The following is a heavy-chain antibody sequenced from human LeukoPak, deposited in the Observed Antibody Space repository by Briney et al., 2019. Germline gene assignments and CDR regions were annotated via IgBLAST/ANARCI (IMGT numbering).Heavy chain of an antibody. Sequence: GGSLRLSSAASGFTFSSYEMNWVRQAPGKGLEWISYISGSRPSIYYADSVKGRFTISRDNAKNSLYLQMNSLRAEDTAVYYCARESNGYNFDYWGPGTLVTVSS. J-gene: IGHJ4*02. D-gene: IGHD5-24*01. CDR3: ARESNGYNFDY. CDR2: ISGSRPSI. V-gene: IGHV3-48*03. CDR1: GFTFSSYE.